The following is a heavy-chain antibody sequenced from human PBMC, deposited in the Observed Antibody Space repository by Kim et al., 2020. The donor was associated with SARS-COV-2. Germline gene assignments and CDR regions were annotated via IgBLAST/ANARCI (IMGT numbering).Heavy chain of an antibody. D-gene: IGHD1-26*01. Sequence: RYSPSFQGQVTISADKSISTAYLQWSSLKASDTAMYYCARQEGLLGAFDYWGQGTLVTVSS. CDR3: ARQEGLLGAFDY. J-gene: IGHJ4*02. V-gene: IGHV5-51*01.